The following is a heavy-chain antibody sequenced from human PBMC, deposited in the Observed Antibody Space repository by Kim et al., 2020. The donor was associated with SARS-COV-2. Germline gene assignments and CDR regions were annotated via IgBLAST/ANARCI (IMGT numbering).Heavy chain of an antibody. V-gene: IGHV4-30-2*05. Sequence: DYNPSLKGRVTISVDVSKNQFFLILSSVTAADTAVYYCARAATSYYYNMDVWGQGTTVTVSS. J-gene: IGHJ6*02. CDR3: ARAATSYYYNMDV. D-gene: IGHD5-12*01.